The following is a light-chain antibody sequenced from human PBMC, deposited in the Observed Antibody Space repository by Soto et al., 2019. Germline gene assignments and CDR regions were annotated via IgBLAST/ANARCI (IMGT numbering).Light chain of an antibody. J-gene: IGKJ4*01. CDR2: GAS. CDR3: QQYNEWPPLT. CDR1: QSVSSN. Sequence: EIVMTQSPVTLSVSPGERATLSCRASQSVSSNLAWYQQKPGQAPRLLILGASTRATGIPARFSGSGSGTEFTLTISNLQSEDFAVYYCQQYNEWPPLTFGGGTKVDIK. V-gene: IGKV3-15*01.